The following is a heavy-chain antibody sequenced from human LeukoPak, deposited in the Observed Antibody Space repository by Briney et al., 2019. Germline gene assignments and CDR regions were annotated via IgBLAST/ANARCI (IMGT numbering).Heavy chain of an antibody. CDR2: INPNSGGT. V-gene: IGHV1-2*02. CDR3: ARSQLLMGGISIAARRDSRTDYYYYMDV. CDR1: GYTFSSYG. Sequence: GASVKVSCKASGYTFSSYGFSWVRQAPGQGLEWMGWINPNSGGTNYAQKFQGRVTMTRDTSISTAYMELSRLRSDDTAVYYCARSQLLMGGISIAARRDSRTDYYYYMDVWGKGTTVTVSS. D-gene: IGHD6-6*01. J-gene: IGHJ6*03.